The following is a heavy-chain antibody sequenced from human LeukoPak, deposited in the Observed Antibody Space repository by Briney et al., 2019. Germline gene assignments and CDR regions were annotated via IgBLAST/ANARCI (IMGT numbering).Heavy chain of an antibody. CDR3: AGESERVGATL. CDR1: GGSISSGGYY. D-gene: IGHD1-26*01. Sequence: SETLSLTCTVSGGSISSGGYYWSWIRQHPGKGLEWIGYIYYSGSTYYNPSLKSRVTISVDTSKNQFSLKLSSVTAADAAVYYCAGESERVGATLWGQGTLVTVSS. CDR2: IYYSGST. J-gene: IGHJ4*02. V-gene: IGHV4-31*03.